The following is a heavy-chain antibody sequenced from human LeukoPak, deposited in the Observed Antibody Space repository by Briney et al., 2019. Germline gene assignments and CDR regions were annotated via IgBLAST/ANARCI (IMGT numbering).Heavy chain of an antibody. J-gene: IGHJ4*02. CDR1: GGSIRSSGYY. V-gene: IGHV4-39*01. CDR3: ARRTTAVAGSYFDC. D-gene: IGHD6-19*01. Sequence: SETLSLTCTVSGGSIRSSGYYWGWIRLPPGKGLEWIGNVYYTGSTYYNPSLKSGVTISVDTSKNQLSLKLNSVTAADTAVYYCARRTTAVAGSYFDCWGQGTLVTVSS. CDR2: VYYTGST.